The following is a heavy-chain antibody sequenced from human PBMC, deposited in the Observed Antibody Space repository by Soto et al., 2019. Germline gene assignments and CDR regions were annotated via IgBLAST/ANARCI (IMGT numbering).Heavy chain of an antibody. D-gene: IGHD6-19*01. Sequence: QAQIVQSGVEVKKPGASVKISCKDSGYTFTNYITHWVRQAPGQRLEWMGWINAAHGNTKYSQKFQSRVTITRDSSATTFYMDLNSLKSEDTAVYYCAKEPAVAGMLALDFWGQATLVTVSS. V-gene: IGHV1-3*01. CDR3: AKEPAVAGMLALDF. CDR2: INAAHGNT. J-gene: IGHJ4*02. CDR1: GYTFTNYI.